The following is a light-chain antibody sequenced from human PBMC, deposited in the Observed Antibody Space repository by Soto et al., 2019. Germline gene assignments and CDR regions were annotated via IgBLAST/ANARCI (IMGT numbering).Light chain of an antibody. Sequence: QLVLTQSPSASASLGASIKVTCTLSSGHSNYAIAWHQQQPEKGPRYLMKINSAGSHSKRDGIPDRFSGSRSGAERYLTISSLQSEDEADYYCQTWGTGIEVFGGGTKLTVL. J-gene: IGLJ2*01. V-gene: IGLV4-69*01. CDR1: SGHSNYA. CDR2: INSAGSH. CDR3: QTWGTGIEV.